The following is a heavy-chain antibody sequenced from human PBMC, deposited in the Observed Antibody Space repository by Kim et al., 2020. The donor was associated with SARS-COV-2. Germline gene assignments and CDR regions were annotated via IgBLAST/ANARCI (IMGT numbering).Heavy chain of an antibody. V-gene: IGHV3-30*04. Sequence: GGSLRLSCAASGFTFSSYAMHWVRQAPGKGLEWLSVISYDASRRDYAFSVRGLFIISRHNSKNTLLLQMNSLSSDDAALYYCSRGHVCIVATDDALDIW. CDR1: GFTFSSYA. J-gene: IGHJ3*02. CDR3: SRGHVCIVATDDALDI. D-gene: IGHD5-12*01. CDR2: ISYDASRR.